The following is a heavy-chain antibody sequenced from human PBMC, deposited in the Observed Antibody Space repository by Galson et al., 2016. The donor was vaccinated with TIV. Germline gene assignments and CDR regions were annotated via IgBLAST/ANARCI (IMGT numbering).Heavy chain of an antibody. J-gene: IGHJ6*03. D-gene: IGHD6-19*01. CDR3: ARGISAYYFYNYMDV. CDR1: GGSFTGHY. CDR2: INHSGIT. V-gene: IGHV4-34*01. Sequence: LSLTCALHGGSFTGHYWSWIRQPPGKGLDWIAEINHSGITNFNPSLTSRVTISIDTSKDHLSLRLSSVTAADTAVYYCARGISAYYFYNYMDVWGKGTTVTVSS.